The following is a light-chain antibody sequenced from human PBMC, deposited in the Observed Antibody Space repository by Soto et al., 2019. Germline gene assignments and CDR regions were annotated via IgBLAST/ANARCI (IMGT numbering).Light chain of an antibody. CDR1: SSNIGRNY. V-gene: IGLV1-47*01. Sequence: SVLTQPPPPFGPPGQRVTIPFSGRSSNIGRNYVYWSQQLPGTAPKPPIYRNNQGPSGVPDRFSGSKSGTSASLAISGLRSEDEADYYCAAWDDSLKVFGTGTKATGL. J-gene: IGLJ1*01. CDR3: AAWDDSLKV. CDR2: RNN.